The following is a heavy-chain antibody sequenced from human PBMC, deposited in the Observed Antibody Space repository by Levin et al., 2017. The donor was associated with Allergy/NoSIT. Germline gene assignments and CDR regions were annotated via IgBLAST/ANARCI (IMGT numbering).Heavy chain of an antibody. CDR3: TYKRPARPGPDDETRYYAYSYMDV. CDR1: GFSLNTPGVN. V-gene: IGHV2-5*02. Sequence: SQTLSLTCTFSGFSLNTPGVNVGWIRQPPGKALEWLALIFWDDDKRYSPSLKTRLTITADTSKNQVVLAMTNMDPVDTATYYCTYKRPARPGPDDETRYYAYSYMDVWGKGTTVTVSS. CDR2: IFWDDDK. D-gene: IGHD1-1*01. J-gene: IGHJ6*03.